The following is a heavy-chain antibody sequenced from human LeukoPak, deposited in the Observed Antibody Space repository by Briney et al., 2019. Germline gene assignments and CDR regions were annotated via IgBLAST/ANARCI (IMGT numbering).Heavy chain of an antibody. CDR3: ARDIMAAAGTVGGFDY. Sequence: PSETLSLTCTVSGGSISSGDYYWSWLRQPPGKGLEWIGYIYYSGSTYYNPSLKSRVTISVDTSKNQFSLKLSSVTAADTAVYYCARDIMAAAGTVGGFDYWGQGTLVTVSS. D-gene: IGHD6-13*01. CDR1: GGSISSGDYY. J-gene: IGHJ4*02. V-gene: IGHV4-30-4*08. CDR2: IYYSGST.